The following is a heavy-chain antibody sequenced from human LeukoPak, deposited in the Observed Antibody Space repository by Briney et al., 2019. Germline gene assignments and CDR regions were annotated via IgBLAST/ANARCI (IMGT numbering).Heavy chain of an antibody. CDR2: IIPIFGTA. J-gene: IGHJ5*02. D-gene: IGHD1-26*01. CDR1: GGTFSSYA. V-gene: IGHV1-69*06. CDR3: ARFYSGREYNWFDP. Sequence: SVKVSCKASGGTFSSYAISWVRQAPGQGLEWMGGIIPIFGTANYAQKFQGRVTITADKSTSTAYMELSSLRSEDTAMYYCARFYSGREYNWFDPWGQGTLVTVSS.